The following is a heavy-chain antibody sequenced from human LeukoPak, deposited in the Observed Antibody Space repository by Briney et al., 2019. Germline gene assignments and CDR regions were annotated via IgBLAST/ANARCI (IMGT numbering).Heavy chain of an antibody. CDR1: GAAYSSYG. CDR3: ARDSVVEMATISIFDS. J-gene: IGHJ4*02. CDR2: IIPILGIA. Sequence: SVMLSCTPSGAAYSSYGISCIRRSPRHRQEKMGRIIPILGIANYAQKFQGRVTITADKSTSTAYMELSSLRSEDTAVYYCARDSVVEMATISIFDSWGQGTLVTVSS. D-gene: IGHD5-24*01. V-gene: IGHV1-69*04.